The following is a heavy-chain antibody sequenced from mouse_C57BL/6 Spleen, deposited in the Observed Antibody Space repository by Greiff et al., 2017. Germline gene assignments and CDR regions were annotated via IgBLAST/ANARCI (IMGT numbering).Heavy chain of an antibody. V-gene: IGHV1-72*01. CDR3: AREKATVVATNYFDY. D-gene: IGHD1-1*01. J-gene: IGHJ2*01. CDR1: GYTFTSYW. Sequence: QVQLKQPGAELVKPGASVKLSCKASGYTFTSYWMHWVKQRPGRGLEWIGRIDPNSGGTKYNEKFKSKATLTVDKPSSTAYMQLSSLTSEDSAVYYCAREKATVVATNYFDYWGQGTTLTVSS. CDR2: IDPNSGGT.